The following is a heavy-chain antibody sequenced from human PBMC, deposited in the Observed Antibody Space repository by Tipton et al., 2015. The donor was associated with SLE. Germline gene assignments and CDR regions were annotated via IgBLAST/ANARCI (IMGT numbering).Heavy chain of an antibody. Sequence: SLRLSCAASGFTFSSYGMHWVRQAPGKGLEWVAVISYDGSNKYYADSVKGRFTISRDNSKNTLYLQMNSLRAEDTAVYYCATAGGFVYWGQGTLVTVSS. CDR1: GFTFSSYG. D-gene: IGHD3-10*01. CDR3: ATAGGFVY. J-gene: IGHJ4*02. CDR2: ISYDGSNK. V-gene: IGHV3-30*03.